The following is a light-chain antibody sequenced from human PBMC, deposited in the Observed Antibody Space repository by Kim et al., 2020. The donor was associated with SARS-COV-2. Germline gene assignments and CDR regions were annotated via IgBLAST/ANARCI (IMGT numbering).Light chain of an antibody. CDR3: SSYTSSSTLE. J-gene: IGLJ3*02. CDR1: SSDVGGYNY. CDR2: DVS. Sequence: GQSITITCTRTSSDVGGYNYVAWYQQHPGKAPKVMINDVSNRPSGVSTGFSGSKSGNTAALTISGLQAEDEADYYCSSYTSSSTLEFGGGTQLTVL. V-gene: IGLV2-14*03.